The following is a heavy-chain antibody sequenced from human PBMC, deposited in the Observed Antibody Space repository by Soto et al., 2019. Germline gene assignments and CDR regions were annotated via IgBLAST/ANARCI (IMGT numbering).Heavy chain of an antibody. J-gene: IGHJ4*02. V-gene: IGHV4-34*01. D-gene: IGHD6-6*01. CDR3: LYSTSSGGDFFDY. Sequence: PSETLSLTCVVYGGSFSGYYWSWIRQPPGKGLEWIGEINHSGSTHYNPSLKSRVTISVDTSKNQFSLKLSSVTAADTAVYYCLYSTSSGGDFFDYWGQGTLVTVS. CDR1: GGSFSGYY. CDR2: INHSGST.